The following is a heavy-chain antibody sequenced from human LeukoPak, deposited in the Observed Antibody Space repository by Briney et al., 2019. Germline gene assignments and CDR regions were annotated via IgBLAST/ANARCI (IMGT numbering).Heavy chain of an antibody. CDR3: ARVLLLCKPEAGYEIDY. CDR2: IWYDGSNK. Sequence: QSGRSLRLSCASSGFTFSSYGMHWVRQAPGKGLDWVAVIWYDGSNKYYADSVKGRFTISRDNSNNTLYLQMNSLRAEDTAVYYCARVLLLCKPEAGYEIDYWGQGTLVTVSS. D-gene: IGHD2-15*01. CDR1: GFTFSSYG. V-gene: IGHV3-33*01. J-gene: IGHJ4*02.